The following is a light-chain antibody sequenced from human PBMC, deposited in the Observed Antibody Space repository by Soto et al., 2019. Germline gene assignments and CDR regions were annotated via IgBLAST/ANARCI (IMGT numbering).Light chain of an antibody. CDR3: QSYDTTLSVV. Sequence: QSVLTQPPSVTGALGQRVTISCTGSTSNIGAGYDVHWYQQLPGTAPKLLMYANSNRPSGVPDRFSGSKSGTSASLAITGLQAEEEADYYCQSYDTTLSVVFGGGTKLTVL. V-gene: IGLV1-40*01. CDR1: TSNIGAGYD. CDR2: ANS. J-gene: IGLJ2*01.